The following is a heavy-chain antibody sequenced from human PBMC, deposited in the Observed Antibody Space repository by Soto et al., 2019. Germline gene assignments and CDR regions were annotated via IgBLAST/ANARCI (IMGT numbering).Heavy chain of an antibody. Sequence: PSETLSLTCAVSGGSLSNYYWSWIRQPPGKGLEWIGEIYHSGSTNYNPSLKSRVTISVDTSKNQFYLKLSSVTAADTAVYYCAPSKLYSFQSGGSHPVPLGFWGQGTLATVSS. D-gene: IGHD2-15*01. CDR3: APSKLYSFQSGGSHPVPLGF. CDR2: IYHSGST. CDR1: GGSLSNYY. J-gene: IGHJ4*02. V-gene: IGHV4-34*01.